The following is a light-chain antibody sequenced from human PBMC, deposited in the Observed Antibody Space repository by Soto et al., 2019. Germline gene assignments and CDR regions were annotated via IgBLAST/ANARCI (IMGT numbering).Light chain of an antibody. J-gene: IGLJ3*02. CDR1: SSDVGGYNY. V-gene: IGLV2-14*01. CDR2: EVS. CDR3: SSYTRSSTWV. Sequence: QSALTQPASVSGSPGQSITMSCTGTSSDVGGYNYVSWYQQHPGKAPKLMIYEVSNRLSGVSNRFSGSKSGNTASLTISGLQAEDEADYYCSSYTRSSTWVFGGGTKLTVL.